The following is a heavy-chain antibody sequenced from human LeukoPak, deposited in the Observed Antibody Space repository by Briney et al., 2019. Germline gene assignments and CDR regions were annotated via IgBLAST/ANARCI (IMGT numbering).Heavy chain of an antibody. J-gene: IGHJ4*02. CDR1: GGSISSYY. CDR3: AREGRGTSFDY. CDR2: IYYSGST. Sequence: SETLSLTCTVSGGSISSYYWSWIRQPPGKGLEWIGYIYYSGSTNYNPSLQSRLTISVDRSKNQFSLKLSSVTAADTAVYYCAREGRGTSFDYWGQGTLVTVSS. V-gene: IGHV4-59*12. D-gene: IGHD2-2*01.